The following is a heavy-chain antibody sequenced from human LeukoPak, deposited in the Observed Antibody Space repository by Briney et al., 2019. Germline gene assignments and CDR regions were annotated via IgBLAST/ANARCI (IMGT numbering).Heavy chain of an antibody. CDR3: AGGSGPTSPFDY. V-gene: IGHV4-30-2*01. CDR2: IYHSGST. CDR1: GGSISSGGYS. J-gene: IGHJ4*02. Sequence: SETLSLTCAVSGGSISSGGYSWSWIRQPPGKGLEWIGYIYHSGSTYYNPSLKSRVTISVDRSKNQFSLKLSSVTAADTAVYYCAGGSGPTSPFDYWGQGTLVTVSS. D-gene: IGHD3-10*01.